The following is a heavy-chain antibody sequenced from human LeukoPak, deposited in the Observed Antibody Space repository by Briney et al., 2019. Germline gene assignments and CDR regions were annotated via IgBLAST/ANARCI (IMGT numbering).Heavy chain of an antibody. D-gene: IGHD2-2*01. CDR2: INPSGGST. Sequence: ASVKVSCKASGYTFTSYYMHWVRQAPGQGLEWRGIINPSGGSTSYAQKFQGRVTMTRDTSTSTVYMELSSLRSEDTAVYYCARDEEAGYCSSTSCDAFDIWGQGTMVTVSS. V-gene: IGHV1-46*01. J-gene: IGHJ3*02. CDR3: ARDEEAGYCSSTSCDAFDI. CDR1: GYTFTSYY.